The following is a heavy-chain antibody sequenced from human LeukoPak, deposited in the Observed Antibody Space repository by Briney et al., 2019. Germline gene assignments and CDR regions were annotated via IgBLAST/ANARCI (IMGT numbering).Heavy chain of an antibody. D-gene: IGHD1-26*01. Sequence: GGSLRLSCAASGFTFSSYAMTWVRQAPGKGLEWVSGISDSGGSTSYADSVRGRFTISRDNSKNTLYLQMNSLSGEDTALYSCAKRGYGTGTYYAFDVWGQGTMVTVSS. CDR3: AKRGYGTGTYYAFDV. CDR1: GFTFSSYA. V-gene: IGHV3-23*01. J-gene: IGHJ3*01. CDR2: ISDSGGST.